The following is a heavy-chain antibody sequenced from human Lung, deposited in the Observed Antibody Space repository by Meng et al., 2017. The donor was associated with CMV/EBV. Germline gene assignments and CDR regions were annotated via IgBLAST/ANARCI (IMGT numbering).Heavy chain of an antibody. D-gene: IGHD5-12*01. J-gene: IGHJ4*02. CDR1: GYTFTNYG. V-gene: IGHV1-18*01. Sequence: ASGYTFTNYGISWVRQAPGQGLEWMGWISAYNGHTNYAQKYQGRVTMTTDTSTTTAYMELRSLGSDDTAVYYCARTWDMLATMGFDSWGQGTLVTVSS. CDR3: ARTWDMLATMGFDS. CDR2: ISAYNGHT.